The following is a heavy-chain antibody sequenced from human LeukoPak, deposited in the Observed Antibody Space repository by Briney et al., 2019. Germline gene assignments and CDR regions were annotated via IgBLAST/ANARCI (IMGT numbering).Heavy chain of an antibody. CDR1: GYTFTSYG. Sequence: ASVKVSCKASGYTFTSYGISWVRQAPGQGLEWMGWISAYNGNTNYAQKLQGRVTMTTDTSTSTAYMELRSLRSDDTAVYYCARVPIAAAGHQPSRWSVGYYYYMDVWGKGTTVTVSS. J-gene: IGHJ6*03. CDR3: ARVPIAAAGHQPSRWSVGYYYYMDV. V-gene: IGHV1-18*01. CDR2: ISAYNGNT. D-gene: IGHD6-13*01.